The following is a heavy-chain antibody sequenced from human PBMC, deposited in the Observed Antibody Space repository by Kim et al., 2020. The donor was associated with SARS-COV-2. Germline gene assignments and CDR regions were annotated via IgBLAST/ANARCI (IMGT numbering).Heavy chain of an antibody. CDR1: GFTFSNYC. CDR3: AKDHMYYDLWSGYSSPLYSSGTQYYYYGMDV. D-gene: IGHD3-3*01. CDR2: ISYDGSNK. J-gene: IGHJ6*02. Sequence: GGSLRLSCAASGFTFSNYCMHWVRQAPGRGLEWVAFISYDGSNKYYGDSVKGRFTISRDNSKNTLYLRMNSLRTEDTAMYYCAKDHMYYDLWSGYSSPLYSSGTQYYYYGMDVWGQGTTVTVSS. V-gene: IGHV3-30*18.